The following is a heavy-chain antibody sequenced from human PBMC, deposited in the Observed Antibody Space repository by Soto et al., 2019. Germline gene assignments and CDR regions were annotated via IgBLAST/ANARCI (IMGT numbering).Heavy chain of an antibody. CDR2: ISYDGSNK. V-gene: IGHV3-30*18. D-gene: IGHD5-18*01. J-gene: IGHJ6*02. CDR3: AKDRGRYSRENYYGMDV. Sequence: PGGSLRLSCAASGFTFSSYGMHWVRQAPGKGLEWVAVISYDGSNKYYADSVKGRFTISRDNSKNTLYLQMNSLRAEDTAVYYCAKDRGRYSRENYYGMDVWGQGTTVTVSS. CDR1: GFTFSSYG.